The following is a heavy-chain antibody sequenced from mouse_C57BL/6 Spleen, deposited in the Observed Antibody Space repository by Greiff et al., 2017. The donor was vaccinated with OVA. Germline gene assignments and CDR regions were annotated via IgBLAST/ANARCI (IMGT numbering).Heavy chain of an antibody. CDR1: GYTFTSYW. CDR3: ARSGGTRSYWYFDV. D-gene: IGHD3-1*01. J-gene: IGHJ1*03. V-gene: IGHV1-52*01. CDR2: IDPSDSET. Sequence: VQLQQPGAELVRPGSSVKLSCKASGYTFTSYWMHWVKQRPIQGLEWIGNIDPSDSETHYNQKFKDKATLTVDKTSSTAYMQLSSLTSEDSAVYYCARSGGTRSYWYFDVWGTGTTVTVSS.